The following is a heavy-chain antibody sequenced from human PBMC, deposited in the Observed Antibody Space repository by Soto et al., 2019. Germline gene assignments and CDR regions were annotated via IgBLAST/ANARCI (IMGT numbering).Heavy chain of an antibody. D-gene: IGHD1-7*01. CDR1: GGSISSFY. CDR2: IYYTGTT. J-gene: IGHJ4*02. CDR3: ARSNWNFPFEY. Sequence: QVQLEESGPRLVKPSETLSLTCTISGGSISSFYWNWIRQAPGKGLEWIGYIYYTGTTNYNPSLKRRITMSLDTSNDQFSRNLTSVTAADTAVYYCARSNWNFPFEYWGQGTLVTVSS. V-gene: IGHV4-59*01.